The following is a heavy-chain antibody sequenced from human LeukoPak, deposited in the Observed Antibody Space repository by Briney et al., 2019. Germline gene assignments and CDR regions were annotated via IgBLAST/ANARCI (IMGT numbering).Heavy chain of an antibody. D-gene: IGHD3-10*01. CDR3: ARSLWSYYYYYMDV. CDR2: INTNTGNP. CDR1: GYSFTSYA. Sequence: ASVKVSCKASGYSFTSYAMNWVRQAPGQGLEWMGWINTNTGNPTYAQGFTGRFVFSLDTSVSTAYLQISSLKAEDTAVYYCARSLWSYYYYYMDVWGKGTTVTVSS. V-gene: IGHV7-4-1*02. J-gene: IGHJ6*03.